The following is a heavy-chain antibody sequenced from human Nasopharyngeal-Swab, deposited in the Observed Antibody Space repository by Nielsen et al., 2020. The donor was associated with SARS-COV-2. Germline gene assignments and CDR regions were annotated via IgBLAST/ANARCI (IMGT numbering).Heavy chain of an antibody. CDR2: ISYDGSNK. J-gene: IGHJ4*02. Sequence: VRQMPGKGLEWVAVISYDGSNKYYADSVKGRFTISRDNSKNTLYLQMNSLRAEDTAVYYCARSRAPHRPIVGATIDYWGQGTLVTVSS. CDR3: ARSRAPHRPIVGATIDY. V-gene: IGHV3-33*05. D-gene: IGHD1-26*01.